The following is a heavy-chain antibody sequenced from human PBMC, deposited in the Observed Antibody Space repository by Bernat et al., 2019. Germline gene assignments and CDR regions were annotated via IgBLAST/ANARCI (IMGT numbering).Heavy chain of an antibody. V-gene: IGHV3-48*01. CDR2: ISSSGTTI. CDR1: GITFSNYS. D-gene: IGHD2-21*02. CDR3: AVYCGGDCYRAFDI. J-gene: IGHJ3*02. Sequence: EVQLVESGGGLAQPGGSLRLSCAASGITFSNYSMNWVRQAPGKGLEWLSYISSSGTTIYYADSLKGRFTITRDNAKNSLYLQVNSLRAVDTDVYYCAVYCGGDCYRAFDIWGRGTMVTVSS.